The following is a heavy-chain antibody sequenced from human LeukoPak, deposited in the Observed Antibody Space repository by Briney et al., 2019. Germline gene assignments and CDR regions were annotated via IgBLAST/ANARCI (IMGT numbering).Heavy chain of an antibody. D-gene: IGHD6-6*01. CDR2: VYPDDSDT. V-gene: IGHV5-51*01. J-gene: IGHJ4*02. CDR1: EYSFPNYC. Sequence: GESLKISCKHCEYSFPNYCIGWVRQMPGKGLEWMGIVYPDDSDTRYSPSFQGQVTISADKSISTAYLQWSSLKASDTAMYYCARLSRDNIAASGYYDYWGQGTLVTVSS. CDR3: ARLSRDNIAASGYYDY.